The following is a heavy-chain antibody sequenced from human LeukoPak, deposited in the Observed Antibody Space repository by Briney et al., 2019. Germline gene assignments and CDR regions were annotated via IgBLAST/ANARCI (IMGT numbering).Heavy chain of an antibody. V-gene: IGHV3-23*01. CDR3: ANLLIAVAGTGWFDP. CDR2: ISGSGGST. D-gene: IGHD6-19*01. Sequence: GGSLRLSCAASGFTFSSYAMSWVRQAPGKGLEWLSAISGSGGSTYYADSVKGRFTISRENSKNTLYLQMNSLRAEDTAVYYCANLLIAVAGTGWFDPWGQGTLVTVSS. CDR1: GFTFSSYA. J-gene: IGHJ5*02.